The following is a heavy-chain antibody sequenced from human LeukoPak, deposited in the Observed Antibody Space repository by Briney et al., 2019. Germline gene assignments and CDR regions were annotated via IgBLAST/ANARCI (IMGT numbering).Heavy chain of an antibody. J-gene: IGHJ5*02. D-gene: IGHD3-22*01. CDR2: INKAGDSI. CDR1: GFTFSTYN. CDR3: ELDSYDSSPSHIWFDP. Sequence: PGGSLRLSCVGSGFTFSTYNMNWFRQAPGKGLEWVSYINKAGDSIYYAHSVKGRFTISRDNAKNSLYLQMSSLRVEDTAVNYCELDSYDSSPSHIWFDPWGQGTLVTVSS. V-gene: IGHV3-48*03.